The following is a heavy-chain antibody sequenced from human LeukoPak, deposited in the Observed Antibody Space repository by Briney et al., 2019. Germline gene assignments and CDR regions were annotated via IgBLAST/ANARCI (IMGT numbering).Heavy chain of an antibody. V-gene: IGHV1-18*04. D-gene: IGHD1-7*01. CDR1: GYTFTSYG. J-gene: IGHJ5*02. Sequence: ASVKVSCKTSGYTFTSYGISWVRQAPGQGLEWMGWISAYNGNTNYAQRLQGRVTMTTDTSTSTVYMELKSLISDDTAIYYCAGRKNWSYEGFDPWGQGTLVTVSS. CDR2: ISAYNGNT. CDR3: AGRKNWSYEGFDP.